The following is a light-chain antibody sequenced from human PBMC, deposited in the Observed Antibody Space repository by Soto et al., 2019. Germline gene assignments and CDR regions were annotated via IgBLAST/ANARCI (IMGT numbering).Light chain of an antibody. CDR1: QSVLYSSSNKNY. V-gene: IGKV4-1*01. J-gene: IGKJ4*01. CDR3: QQYSSTPLT. CDR2: WAS. Sequence: DIVTTQSPDSLAVSLGERATINCKSSQSVLYSSSNKNYLAWYQQKPGQPPKLLIYWASTRESGVPDRFSGNGSGTDFTLTISSLQAEDVAVYYCQQYSSTPLTFGGGTKVEIK.